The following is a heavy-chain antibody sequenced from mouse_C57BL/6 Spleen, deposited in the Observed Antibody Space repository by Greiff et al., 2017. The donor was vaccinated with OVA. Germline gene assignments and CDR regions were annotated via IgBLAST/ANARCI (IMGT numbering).Heavy chain of an antibody. CDR1: GYTFTSYW. D-gene: IGHD2-4*01. Sequence: QVHVKQPGTELVKPGASVKLSCKASGYTFTSYWMHWVKQRPGQGLEWIGNINPSNGGTNYNEKFKSKATLTVDKSSSTAYMQLSSLTSEDSAVYYCARGDYDWYFDVWGTGTTVTVSS. J-gene: IGHJ1*03. CDR2: INPSNGGT. CDR3: ARGDYDWYFDV. V-gene: IGHV1-53*01.